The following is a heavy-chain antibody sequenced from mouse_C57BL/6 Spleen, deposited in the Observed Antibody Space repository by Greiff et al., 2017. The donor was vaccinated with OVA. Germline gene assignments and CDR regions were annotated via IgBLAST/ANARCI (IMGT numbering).Heavy chain of an antibody. CDR1: GYTFTSYW. CDR2: IDPSDSYT. D-gene: IGHD3-2*02. J-gene: IGHJ2*01. CDR3: AGRGSSSPFDY. Sequence: QVQLQQPGAELVMPGASVKLSCKASGYTFTSYWMHWVKQRPGQGLEWIGEIDPSDSYTNYNQKFKGKSTLTVDKSSSTAYMQLSSLTSEDSAVYYCAGRGSSSPFDYWGQGTTLTVSS. V-gene: IGHV1-69*01.